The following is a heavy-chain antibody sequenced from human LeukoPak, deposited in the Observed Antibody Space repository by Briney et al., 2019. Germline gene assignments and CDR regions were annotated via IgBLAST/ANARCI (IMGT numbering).Heavy chain of an antibody. CDR3: ARDHYDILTGCSHFDY. V-gene: IGHV1-2*02. Sequence: ASVKVSCKASGYTFTGYYMHWVRQAPGQGLEWMGWINPNSGGTNYAQKFQGRVTMTRDTSISTAYMELSRLRSDDTAVYYCARDHYDILTGCSHFDYWGQGTLVTVSS. CDR1: GYTFTGYY. CDR2: INPNSGGT. J-gene: IGHJ4*02. D-gene: IGHD3-9*01.